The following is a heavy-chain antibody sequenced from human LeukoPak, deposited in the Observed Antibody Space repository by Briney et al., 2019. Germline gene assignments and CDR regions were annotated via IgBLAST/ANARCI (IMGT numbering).Heavy chain of an antibody. J-gene: IGHJ4*02. CDR1: GFTFSSYW. CDR3: ATLEWLSANFDY. CDR2: ISSSSYI. V-gene: IGHV3-21*01. D-gene: IGHD3-3*01. Sequence: GGSLRLSCAASGFTFSSYWMSWVRQAPGKGLEWVSSISSSSYIYYADSVKGRFTISRDNAKNSLYLQMNSLRAEDTAVYYCATLEWLSANFDYWGQGTLVTVSS.